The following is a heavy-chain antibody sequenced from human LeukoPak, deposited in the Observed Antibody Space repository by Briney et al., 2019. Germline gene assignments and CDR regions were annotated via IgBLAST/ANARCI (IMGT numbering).Heavy chain of an antibody. Sequence: PGGSLRVSCAASGFTFSTYWMSWVRQAPGKGLEWVANIKQDGSDKYDVDPVKGRFTISRDNAKNSLYLQMNSLRAEDTAVYYCARDGSSSSFDYWGQGTLVTVSS. CDR2: IKQDGSDK. J-gene: IGHJ4*02. D-gene: IGHD6-13*01. CDR1: GFTFSTYW. CDR3: ARDGSSSSFDY. V-gene: IGHV3-7*01.